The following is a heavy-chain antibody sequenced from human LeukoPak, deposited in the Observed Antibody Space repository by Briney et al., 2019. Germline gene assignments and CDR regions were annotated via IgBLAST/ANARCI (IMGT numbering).Heavy chain of an antibody. D-gene: IGHD6-6*01. CDR2: ISSSGSTI. Sequence: GGSLRLSCAASGFTFSDYYMSWIRQAPGKGLEWVSYISSSGSTIYYADSVKGRFTISRDNAKNSLYLQMNSLRAEDTAVYYCVLLSSGAQLFDYWGQGTLVTVSS. V-gene: IGHV3-11*01. CDR1: GFTFSDYY. J-gene: IGHJ4*02. CDR3: VLLSSGAQLFDY.